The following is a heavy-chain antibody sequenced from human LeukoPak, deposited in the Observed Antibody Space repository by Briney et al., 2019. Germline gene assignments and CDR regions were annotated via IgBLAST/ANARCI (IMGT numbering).Heavy chain of an antibody. D-gene: IGHD5-12*01. CDR1: GFTFSSYS. CDR3: ARVAYSGCDFLFSNY. V-gene: IGHV3-21*01. CDR2: ISSSSSYI. J-gene: IGHJ4*02. Sequence: GGSLRLSCAASGFTFSSYSMNWVRQAPGKGLEWVSSISSSSSYIYYADSVKGRFTISRDNAKNSLYLQMNSLRAEDTAVYYCARVAYSGCDFLFSNYWGQGTLVTVSS.